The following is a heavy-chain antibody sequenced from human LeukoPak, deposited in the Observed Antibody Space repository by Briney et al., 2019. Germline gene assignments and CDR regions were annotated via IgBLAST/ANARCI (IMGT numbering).Heavy chain of an antibody. CDR2: INPSGGST. CDR3: ARDLKGIAAAGHFDY. D-gene: IGHD6-13*01. V-gene: IGHV1-46*01. Sequence: ASVKVSCKASGYTFTSYYMHWVRQAPGQGLEWMGIINPSGGSTSYAQKFQGRATMTRDTSTSTVYMELSSLRSEDTAVYYCARDLKGIAAAGHFDYWGQGTLVTVSS. J-gene: IGHJ4*02. CDR1: GYTFTSYY.